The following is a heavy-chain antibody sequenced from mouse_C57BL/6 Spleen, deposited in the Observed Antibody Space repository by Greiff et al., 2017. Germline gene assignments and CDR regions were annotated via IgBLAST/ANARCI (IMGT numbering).Heavy chain of an antibody. CDR3: TRITTVVDWYFDV. J-gene: IGHJ1*03. V-gene: IGHV6-6*01. Sequence: EVQGVESGGGLVQPGGSMKLSCAASGFTFSDAWMDWVRQSPEKGLEWVAEIRNKANNHATYYAESVKGRFTISRDDSKSSVYLQMNSLRAEDTGIYYCTRITTVVDWYFDVWGTGTTVTVSS. CDR1: GFTFSDAW. D-gene: IGHD1-1*01. CDR2: IRNKANNHAT.